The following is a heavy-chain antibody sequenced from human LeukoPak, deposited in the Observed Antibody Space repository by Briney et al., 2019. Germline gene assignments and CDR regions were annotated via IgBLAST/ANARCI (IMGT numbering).Heavy chain of an antibody. D-gene: IGHD2-15*01. CDR2: ISSTGGTA. CDR1: GFTFSSFG. V-gene: IGHV3-23*01. J-gene: IGHJ4*02. Sequence: PGGSLRLSCAASGFTFSSFGMSWVRQAPGKGLEWVSAISSTGGTAYYADSVKGRFTISRDNSKNTLYLQMNSLRAEDTAVYYCARVYCSGGSCYSGIDYWGQGTLVTVSS. CDR3: ARVYCSGGSCYSGIDY.